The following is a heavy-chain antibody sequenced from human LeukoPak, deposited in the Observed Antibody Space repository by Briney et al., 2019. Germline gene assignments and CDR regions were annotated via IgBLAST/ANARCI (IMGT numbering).Heavy chain of an antibody. CDR2: FYYSGST. D-gene: IGHD5-18*01. CDR3: ARQYSRRGYSYGYFFAFDI. Sequence: SETLSLTCTVSGGSISSSSYYWGWIRQPPGKGLEWIGSFYYSGSTYYNPSLKSRVTISVDTSKNQFSLKLTSVTAADTAVYYCARQYSRRGYSYGYFFAFDIWGQGTTVTVSS. V-gene: IGHV4-39*01. J-gene: IGHJ3*02. CDR1: GGSISSSSYY.